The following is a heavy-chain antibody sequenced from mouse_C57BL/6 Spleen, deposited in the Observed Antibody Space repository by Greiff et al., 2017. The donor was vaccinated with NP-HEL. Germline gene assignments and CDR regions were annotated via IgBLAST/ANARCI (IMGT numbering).Heavy chain of an antibody. CDR1: GYAFSSYW. CDR3: ARSGDYAFDY. Sequence: QVHVKQSGAELVKPGASVKISCKASGYAFSSYWMNWVKQRPGKGLEWIGQIYPGDGDTNYNGKFKGKATLTADKSSSTAYMQRSSLTSEDSAVYFCARSGDYAFDYWGQGTTLTVSS. CDR2: IYPGDGDT. V-gene: IGHV1-80*01. J-gene: IGHJ2*01. D-gene: IGHD2-4*01.